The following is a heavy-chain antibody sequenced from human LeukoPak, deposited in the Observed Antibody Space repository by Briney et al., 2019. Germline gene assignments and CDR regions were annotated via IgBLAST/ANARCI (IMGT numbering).Heavy chain of an antibody. CDR3: ARDRGSYFIHGGYDY. Sequence: PGGFLRLSCAASGFTFSSYAMHWVRQAPGKGLEWVAVISYDGSNKYYADSVKGRFTISRDNSKNTLYLQMNSLRAEDTAVYYCARDRGSYFIHGGYDYWGQGTLVTVSS. J-gene: IGHJ4*02. CDR2: ISYDGSNK. V-gene: IGHV3-30*01. CDR1: GFTFSSYA. D-gene: IGHD1-26*01.